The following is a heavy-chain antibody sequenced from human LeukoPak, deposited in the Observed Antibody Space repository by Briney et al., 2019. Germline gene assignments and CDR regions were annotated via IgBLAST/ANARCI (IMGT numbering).Heavy chain of an antibody. CDR1: GYTFTNYD. D-gene: IGHD1-26*01. CDR2: MNPNSGNT. J-gene: IGHJ4*02. V-gene: IGHV1-8*01. CDR3: AKSKVGATTLPIDF. Sequence: ASVKVSCKASGYTFTNYDIYWVRQATGQGLEWMGWMNPNSGNTGYAQEFQGRITMTRNTSISTAYMELSSLRSEDTAMYYCAKSKVGATTLPIDFWGQGTLVTVSS.